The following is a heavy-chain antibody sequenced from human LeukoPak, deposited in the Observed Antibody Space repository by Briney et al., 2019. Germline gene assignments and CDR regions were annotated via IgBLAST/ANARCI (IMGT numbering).Heavy chain of an antibody. CDR3: ARRTTYFGWLPSESPSCFDY. Sequence: SETLSLTCAVYGGSFSGYYWSWIRQPPGKGLEWIGSIYHSGSTYYKPSLKSRVTISVDTSKNQFSLRLSSVTAADTAVYYCARRTTYFGWLPSESPSCFDYWGQGTLVTVSS. V-gene: IGHV4-34*01. D-gene: IGHD3-9*01. CDR2: IYHSGST. CDR1: GGSFSGYY. J-gene: IGHJ4*02.